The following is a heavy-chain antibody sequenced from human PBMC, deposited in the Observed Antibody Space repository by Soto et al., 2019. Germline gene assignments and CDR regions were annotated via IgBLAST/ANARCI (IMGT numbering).Heavy chain of an antibody. D-gene: IGHD5-18*01. Sequence: QVQLQESGPGLVKPSETLSLTCTVSGGSVSSGSYYWSWIRQPPGKGLEWIGYIYYSGSTNYNPPLKSRVTISVDTSKNQFSLKLSSVTAAYTAVYYCARDGYAGPLDYWGQGTLVTVSS. J-gene: IGHJ4*02. V-gene: IGHV4-61*01. CDR1: GGSVSSGSYY. CDR2: IYYSGST. CDR3: ARDGYAGPLDY.